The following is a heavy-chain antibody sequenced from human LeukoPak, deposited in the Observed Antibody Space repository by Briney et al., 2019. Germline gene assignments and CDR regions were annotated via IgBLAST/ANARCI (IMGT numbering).Heavy chain of an antibody. CDR2: VKSKSDGGTT. D-gene: IGHD3-22*01. Sequence: GGSLTLSCAASGFTFSDAWMSWVRQAPGKGLEWVGRVKSKSDGGTTDYTAPVKGRFTISRDDSNNTLYLQMNGLKTEDTAVYYCVSESSGQKYWGQGTLATVSS. J-gene: IGHJ4*02. CDR3: VSESSGQKY. CDR1: GFTFSDAW. V-gene: IGHV3-15*01.